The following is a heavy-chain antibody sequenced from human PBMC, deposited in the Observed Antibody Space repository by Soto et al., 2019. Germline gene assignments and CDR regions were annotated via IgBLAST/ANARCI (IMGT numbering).Heavy chain of an antibody. J-gene: IGHJ6*02. CDR2: ISAYNGNT. CDR3: ARDGGYSYGLYYYYGMDV. Sequence: ASVKVSSNASGYTFTSYGISWVRQAPGQGLEWMGWISAYNGNTNYAQKLQGRVTMTTDTSTSTAYMELRSLRSDDMAVYYCARDGGYSYGLYYYYGMDVWGQGTTVTVSS. CDR1: GYTFTSYG. V-gene: IGHV1-18*03. D-gene: IGHD5-18*01.